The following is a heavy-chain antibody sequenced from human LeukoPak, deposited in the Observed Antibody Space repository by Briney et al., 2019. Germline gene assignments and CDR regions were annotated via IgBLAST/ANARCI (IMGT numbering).Heavy chain of an antibody. V-gene: IGHV1-69*04. CDR1: GGTFSSYA. D-gene: IGHD6-13*01. CDR2: IIPILGIA. J-gene: IGHJ3*02. CDR3: ARGEYSSSLDI. Sequence: SVKVSCKASGGTFSSYAISWVRQAPGQGLEWMGRIIPILGIANYAQKFQGRVTITADKSTSTAYMELSSLRSEDTAVHYCARGEYSSSLDIWGQGTMVTVSS.